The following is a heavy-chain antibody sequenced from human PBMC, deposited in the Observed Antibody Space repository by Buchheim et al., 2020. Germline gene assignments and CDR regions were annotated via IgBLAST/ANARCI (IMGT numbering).Heavy chain of an antibody. Sequence: EVQLVESGGGLVQPGGSLRLSCADSGFTFSSYDMQWVRQVSGKGLEWVSAVGMAGDTHYSGSARGRFTISRENAKNSVYLQLNDLRAGDTAVYYCARDPSGRGMDVWGQGTT. CDR2: VGMAGDT. CDR3: ARDPSGRGMDV. CDR1: GFTFSSYD. V-gene: IGHV3-13*04. J-gene: IGHJ6*02.